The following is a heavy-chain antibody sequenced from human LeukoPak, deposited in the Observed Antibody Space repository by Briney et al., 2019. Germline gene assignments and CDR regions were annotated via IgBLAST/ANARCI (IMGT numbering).Heavy chain of an antibody. CDR2: IYHSGST. CDR1: GGSISSSNW. J-gene: IGHJ5*02. Sequence: KTSGTLSLTCAVSGGSISSSNWWSWVRQPPGKGLEWIGEIYHSGSTNYNPSLKSRVTISVDKSKNQFSLKLSSVTAAGTAVYYCAREDIVVVPAANFPFAPGSFDPWGQGTLVTVSS. CDR3: AREDIVVVPAANFPFAPGSFDP. V-gene: IGHV4-4*02. D-gene: IGHD2-2*01.